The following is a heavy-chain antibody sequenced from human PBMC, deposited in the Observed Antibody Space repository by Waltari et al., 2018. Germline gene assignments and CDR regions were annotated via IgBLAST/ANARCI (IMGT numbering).Heavy chain of an antibody. Sequence: EVQLLESGGGLVQPGGSLRLSCAASGFTFSSYAMSWVRQAPGKGLEWVSAISGSGGSTYYADSVKGRFTISRDNSKNTLYLQMNSLRAEDTAVYYCAKGVWDCSSTSCYYLDYWGQGTLVTVSS. V-gene: IGHV3-23*01. D-gene: IGHD2-2*01. CDR1: GFTFSSYA. CDR3: AKGVWDCSSTSCYYLDY. CDR2: ISGSGGST. J-gene: IGHJ4*02.